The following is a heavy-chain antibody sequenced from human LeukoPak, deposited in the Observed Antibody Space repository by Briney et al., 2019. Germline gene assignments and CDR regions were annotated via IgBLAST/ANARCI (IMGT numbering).Heavy chain of an antibody. V-gene: IGHV1-46*01. J-gene: IGHJ6*03. CDR1: GYTFTSYY. Sequence: ASVKVSCKASGYTFTSYYMHWVRQAPGQGLEWMGTINPSGGSTSYAQKFQGRVTMTRDTSTSTVYMELSSLRSEDTAVYYCASRTNFDWFLAHYYYYYYMDVWGKGTTVTVSS. CDR3: ASRTNFDWFLAHYYYYYYMDV. CDR2: INPSGGST. D-gene: IGHD3-9*01.